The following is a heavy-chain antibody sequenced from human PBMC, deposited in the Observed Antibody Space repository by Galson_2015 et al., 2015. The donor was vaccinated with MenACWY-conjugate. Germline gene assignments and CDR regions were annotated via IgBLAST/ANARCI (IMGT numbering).Heavy chain of an antibody. D-gene: IGHD6-19*01. V-gene: IGHV3-48*04. CDR2: ISSSSSTI. CDR3: AGDGSSGYYYYGMDV. J-gene: IGHJ6*02. Sequence: SLRLSCAASGFTFSSYSMNWVRQAPGKGLEWVSYISSSSSTIYYADSVKGRSTISRDNAKNSLYLQMNSLRAEDTAVYYCAGDGSSGYYYYGMDVWGQGTTVTVSS. CDR1: GFTFSSYS.